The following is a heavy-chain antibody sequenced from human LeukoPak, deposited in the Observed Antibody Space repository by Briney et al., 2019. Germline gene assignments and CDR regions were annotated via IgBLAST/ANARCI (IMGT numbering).Heavy chain of an antibody. J-gene: IGHJ4*02. CDR3: ARKHDSGWYFDY. CDR2: IYYSGST. CDR1: GGSISSYY. Sequence: PSETLSLTCTVSGGSISSYYWSWIRQPPGKGLEWIGYIYYSGSTNYNPSLKSRVTISVDTSKNQFSLKLSSVTAADTAVYYCARKHDSGWYFDYWGQGTLVTVSS. D-gene: IGHD6-19*01. V-gene: IGHV4-59*12.